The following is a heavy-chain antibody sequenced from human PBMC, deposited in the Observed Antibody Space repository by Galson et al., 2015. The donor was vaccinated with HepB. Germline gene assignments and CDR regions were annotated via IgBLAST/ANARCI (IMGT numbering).Heavy chain of an antibody. J-gene: IGHJ4*02. V-gene: IGHV3-23*01. CDR2: ISGSGGST. Sequence: SLRLSCAASGFTFSSYVMSWVRQTPGKGLEWVSAISGSGGSTYYADSVKGRFTISRDNSRNTLYLQMNSLRAEDTAVYYCAKTYSNYVYYFDYWGQGTLVTVSS. CDR3: AKTYSNYVYYFDY. CDR1: GFTFSSYV. D-gene: IGHD4-11*01.